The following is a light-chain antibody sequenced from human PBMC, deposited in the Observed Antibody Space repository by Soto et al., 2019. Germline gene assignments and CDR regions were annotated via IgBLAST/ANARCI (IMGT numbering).Light chain of an antibody. J-gene: IGLJ3*02. V-gene: IGLV2-8*01. Sequence: QSALTQPPSASGSPGQSVTISCTGTSGDVGGYNYVSWYQQHPGKAPKLMISEVSERPSGVPDRFSGSKSGNTAPLTVSGLQAEDEADYYCSSYAGSNNLVFGGGTKLTVL. CDR3: SSYAGSNNLV. CDR1: SGDVGGYNY. CDR2: EVS.